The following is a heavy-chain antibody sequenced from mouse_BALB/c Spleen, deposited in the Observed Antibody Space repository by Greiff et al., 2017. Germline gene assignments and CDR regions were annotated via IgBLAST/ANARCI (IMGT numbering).Heavy chain of an antibody. Sequence: VQLQQSGPGLVQPSQSLSITCTVSGFSLTSYGVHWVRQSPGKGLEWLGVIWSGGSTDYNAAFISRLSISKDNSKSQVFFKMNSLQANDTAIYYCARNRGYYYGSSPYYAMDYWGQGTSVTVSS. D-gene: IGHD1-1*01. J-gene: IGHJ4*01. CDR3: ARNRGYYYGSSPYYAMDY. CDR1: GFSLTSYG. V-gene: IGHV2-2*02. CDR2: IWSGGST.